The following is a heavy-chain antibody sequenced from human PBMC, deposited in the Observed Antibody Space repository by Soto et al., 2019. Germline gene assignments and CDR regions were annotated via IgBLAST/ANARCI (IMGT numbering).Heavy chain of an antibody. J-gene: IGHJ6*02. CDR2: IIPIFGTA. D-gene: IGHD1-1*01. CDR3: ARCKLRYSLNLYYYYYGMDV. CDR1: GGTFSSYA. Sequence: SVKVSCKASGGTFSSYAISWVRQAPGQGLEWLGGIIPIFGTANYAQKFQGRVTITADESTSTAYMELSSLRSEDTAVYYCARCKLRYSLNLYYYYYGMDVWGQGTTVTVSS. V-gene: IGHV1-69*13.